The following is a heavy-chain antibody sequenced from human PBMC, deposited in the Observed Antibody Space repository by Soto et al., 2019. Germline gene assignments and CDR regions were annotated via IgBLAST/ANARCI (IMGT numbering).Heavy chain of an antibody. J-gene: IGHJ6*02. Sequence: QVQLVESGGGVVQPGRSLRLSCAASGFTFSSYGMHWVRQAPGKGLEWVAVISYDGSNKYYADSVKGRFTISRDNSKNTLYLQMNSLRAEDTAVYYCAKDRPPRYYYYGMDVWGQGTTVTVSS. CDR2: ISYDGSNK. V-gene: IGHV3-30*18. CDR1: GFTFSSYG. CDR3: AKDRPPRYYYYGMDV.